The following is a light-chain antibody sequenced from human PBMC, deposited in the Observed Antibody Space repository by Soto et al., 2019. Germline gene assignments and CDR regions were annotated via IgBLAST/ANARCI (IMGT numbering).Light chain of an antibody. Sequence: EIVLTQSPGTLSLSPGETATLSCRASQTVTNNYLAWYQQKPGQAPRLLIYLSSSRAPGIPDRFSGSGSGTDFPLTISRLEPEDFAMYYCQQYSKLPRTFGQGTKVDIK. J-gene: IGKJ1*01. CDR1: QTVTNNY. CDR3: QQYSKLPRT. CDR2: LSS. V-gene: IGKV3-20*01.